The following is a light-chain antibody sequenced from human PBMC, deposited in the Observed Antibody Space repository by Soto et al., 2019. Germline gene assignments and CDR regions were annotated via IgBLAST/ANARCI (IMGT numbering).Light chain of an antibody. CDR3: CSYASSTSFV. CDR2: EVS. Sequence: QSVLTQPASVSGSPGQSITISCTGTSSDVGSYNLVSWYQQHPGKAPEFIIYEVSKRPSGVSNRFSGSKSGNTASLTISGLQAEDEADYYCCSYASSTSFVFGGGTKVTVL. CDR1: SSDVGSYNL. J-gene: IGLJ2*01. V-gene: IGLV2-23*02.